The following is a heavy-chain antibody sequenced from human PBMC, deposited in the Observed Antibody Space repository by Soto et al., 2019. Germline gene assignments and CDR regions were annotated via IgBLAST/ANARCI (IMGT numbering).Heavy chain of an antibody. D-gene: IGHD2-15*01. Sequence: VASVKVSCKGSGYTLAPHCTSWFRQAPGQGPEWMGWISAYNGNTNYAQKLQGRITMTTDTSTSTAFMELRSLTSDDTAVYYCARDRHSGFDPWGQGTLVTVSS. V-gene: IGHV1-18*01. J-gene: IGHJ5*02. CDR2: ISAYNGNT. CDR3: ARDRHSGFDP. CDR1: GYTLAPHC.